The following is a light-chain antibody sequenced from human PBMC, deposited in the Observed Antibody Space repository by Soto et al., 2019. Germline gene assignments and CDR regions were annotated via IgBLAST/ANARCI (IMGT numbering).Light chain of an antibody. CDR1: TSNIGNNY. CDR2: DNN. CDR3: GTWDSSLSAEI. V-gene: IGLV1-51*01. J-gene: IGLJ2*01. Sequence: QSVLTQPPSVSAAPGQMVTISCSGSTSNIGNNYVSWYRQLPGTAPKLLIYDNNKRPSGIPDRFSDSKSGTSATLGITGLQTGDEADYYCGTWDSSLSAEIFGGGTKLTVL.